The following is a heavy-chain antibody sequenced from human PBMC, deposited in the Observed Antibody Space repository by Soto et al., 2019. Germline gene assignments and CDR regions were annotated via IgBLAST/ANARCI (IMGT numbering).Heavy chain of an antibody. J-gene: IGHJ4*02. CDR2: ISSSGDSP. D-gene: IGHD3-22*01. CDR1: GFTFSNYA. Sequence: GGSLGLSCAASGFTFSNYAMSWVRQAPGKGLEWVSAISSSGDSPYYADSVKGRFTVSRDNSKNTLYLQMNSLRVEDTAVYYCARGPDSSGYYYPYFDYWGQGTLVTVSS. CDR3: ARGPDSSGYYYPYFDY. V-gene: IGHV3-23*01.